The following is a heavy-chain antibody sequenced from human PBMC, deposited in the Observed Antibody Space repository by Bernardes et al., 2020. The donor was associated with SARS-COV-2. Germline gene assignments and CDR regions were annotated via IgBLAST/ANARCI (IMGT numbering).Heavy chain of an antibody. CDR2: ISSSGGST. D-gene: IGHD1-1*01. CDR1: GFPFSDYY. CDR3: ARDKYNSDY. J-gene: IGHJ4*02. V-gene: IGHV3-11*01. Sequence: GGSLRLSCAASGFPFSDYYMSWIRQAPGKGLEWLSYISSSGGSTYYADSVKGRFTISRDNAKDSVYLQMNSLRAEDTALYYCARDKYNSDYWGQGTLVTVSS.